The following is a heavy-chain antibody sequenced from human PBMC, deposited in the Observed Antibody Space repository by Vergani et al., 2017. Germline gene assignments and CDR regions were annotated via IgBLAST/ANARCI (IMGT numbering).Heavy chain of an antibody. CDR3: AREVLGYCSGGSCYSNWFDP. J-gene: IGHJ5*02. Sequence: QVQLVQSGAEVKKPGASVKVSCKASGYTFTGYYMHWVRQAPGQGLEWMGWINPTSGGTNYAQKFQGRVTITADNSTSTAYMELSSLRSEDTAVYYCAREVLGYCSGGSCYSNWFDPWGQGTLVTVSS. V-gene: IGHV1-2*02. D-gene: IGHD2-15*01. CDR1: GYTFTGYY. CDR2: INPTSGGT.